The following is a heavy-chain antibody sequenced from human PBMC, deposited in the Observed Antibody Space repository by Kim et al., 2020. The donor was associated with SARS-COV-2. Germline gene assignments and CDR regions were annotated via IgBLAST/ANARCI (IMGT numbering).Heavy chain of an antibody. CDR3: AREQWLYAFDI. CDR2: IYPGDSDT. CDR1: GYSFTSYW. J-gene: IGHJ3*02. Sequence: GESLKISCKGSGYSFTSYWIGWVRQMPGKGLEWMWIIYPGDSDTRYSPSFQGQVTISADKSISTAYLQWGSLKASDTAMYYCAREQWLYAFDIWGQGTMVTVSS. D-gene: IGHD6-19*01. V-gene: IGHV5-51*01.